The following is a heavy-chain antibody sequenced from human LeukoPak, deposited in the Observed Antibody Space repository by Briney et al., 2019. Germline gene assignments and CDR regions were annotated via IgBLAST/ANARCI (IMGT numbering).Heavy chain of an antibody. CDR2: ISSSSSYI. CDR3: ARDGSWSKWPF. J-gene: IGHJ4*02. CDR1: GFTFSSYS. D-gene: IGHD6-13*01. V-gene: IGHV3-21*01. Sequence: GGSLRLSCAASGFTFSSYSMNWVRQAPGKGLEWVSSISSSSSYIYYADSVKGRFTISRDNAKNSLYLQMNSLRAEDTAVYYCARDGSWSKWPFWGQGTLATVSS.